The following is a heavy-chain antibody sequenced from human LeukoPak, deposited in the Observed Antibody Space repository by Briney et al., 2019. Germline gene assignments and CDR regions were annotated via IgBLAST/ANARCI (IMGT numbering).Heavy chain of an antibody. D-gene: IGHD5-18*01. CDR2: IYYSGST. V-gene: IGHV4-38-2*02. Sequence: PSETLSLTCTVSGYSISRDYYWGWIRQPPGEGLGWIGYIYYSGSTNYNPSLKSRVTISVDTSKNQFSLKLSSVTAADTAVYYCARGDTAMELDYWGQGTLVTVSS. CDR1: GYSISRDYY. J-gene: IGHJ4*02. CDR3: ARGDTAMELDY.